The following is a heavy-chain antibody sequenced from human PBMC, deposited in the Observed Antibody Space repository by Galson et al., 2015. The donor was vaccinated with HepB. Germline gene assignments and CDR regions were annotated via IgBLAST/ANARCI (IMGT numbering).Heavy chain of an antibody. CDR3: ARFGGVRLWFGDDAFDI. D-gene: IGHD3-10*01. CDR1: GYTFTSYD. J-gene: IGHJ3*02. CDR2: MNPNSGNT. Sequence: SVKVSCKASGYTFTSYDINWVRQATGQGLEWMGWMNPNSGNTGYAQKFQGRVTMTRNTSISTAYMELSSLRSEDTAVYYCARFGGVRLWFGDDAFDIWGQGTMVTVSS. V-gene: IGHV1-8*01.